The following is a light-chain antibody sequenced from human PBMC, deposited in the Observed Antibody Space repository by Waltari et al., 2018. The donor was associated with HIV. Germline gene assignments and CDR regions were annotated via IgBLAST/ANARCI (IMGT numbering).Light chain of an antibody. CDR2: EVY. V-gene: IGLV2-8*01. J-gene: IGLJ3*02. Sequence: QSALTQPPSASGSPGQSVTISCTGSISDIGGYDFVSWFQQHPGKAPKLVIYEVYKRPSGVPDRFSGSKSGNTASLTVSGLQAEDEAYYHCSSYAGNYNLVFGGGTKLTVL. CDR1: ISDIGGYDF. CDR3: SSYAGNYNLV.